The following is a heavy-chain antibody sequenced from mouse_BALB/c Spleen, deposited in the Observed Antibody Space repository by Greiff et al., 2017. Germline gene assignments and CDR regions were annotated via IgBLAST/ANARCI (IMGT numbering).Heavy chain of an antibody. CDR2: ISSGGST. CDR1: GFTFSSYA. Sequence: EVMLVESGGGLVKPGGSLKLSCAASGFTFSSYAMSWVRQTPEKRLEWVASISSGGSTYYPDSVKGRFTISRDNARNILYLQMSSLRSEDTAMYYCARYYGRGAMDYWGQGTSVTVSS. V-gene: IGHV5-6-5*01. CDR3: ARYYGRGAMDY. D-gene: IGHD1-1*01. J-gene: IGHJ4*01.